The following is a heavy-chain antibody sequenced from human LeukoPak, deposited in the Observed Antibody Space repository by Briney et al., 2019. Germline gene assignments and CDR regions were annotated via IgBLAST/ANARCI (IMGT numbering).Heavy chain of an antibody. CDR2: FRSSGGST. V-gene: IGHV3-23*01. D-gene: IGHD2-15*01. CDR3: AKYCSGGNCYSGLY. J-gene: IGHJ4*02. CDR1: GFPFSSYA. Sequence: GGSLRLSCSASGFPFSSYAMTWVRQAPGKGLEWVSTFRSSGGSTYYADSVKGRFTISRDSSKNTLSLQMNSLRAEDTAVYYCAKYCSGGNCYSGLYWGQGTLVTVSS.